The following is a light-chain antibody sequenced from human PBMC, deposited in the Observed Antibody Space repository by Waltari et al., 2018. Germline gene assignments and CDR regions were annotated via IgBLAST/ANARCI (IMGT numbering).Light chain of an antibody. CDR3: SSFTTSSTLL. J-gene: IGLJ2*01. V-gene: IGLV2-14*03. Sequence: QSALTQPASGSASPGESLTISCTDTGRAVGDFNSVSWYQQHPGKAPKFMIYDVSNRPSGVSHRFSGSKSGNTASLTISGLQAEDEAVYYCSSFTTSSTLLFGGGTKLTVL. CDR1: GRAVGDFNS. CDR2: DVS.